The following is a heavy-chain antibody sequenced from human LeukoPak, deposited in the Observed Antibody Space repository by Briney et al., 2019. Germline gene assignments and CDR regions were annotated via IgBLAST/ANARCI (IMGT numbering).Heavy chain of an antibody. Sequence: ASVKVSCKASGGTFSSYAISWVRQAPGQGLEWMGWISAYNGNTNYAQKLQGRVTMTTDTSTSTAYMELRSLRSDDTAVYYCARVGSDSSGWRRFDYWGQGTLVTVSS. CDR1: GGTFSSYA. V-gene: IGHV1-18*01. D-gene: IGHD6-19*01. J-gene: IGHJ4*02. CDR2: ISAYNGNT. CDR3: ARVGSDSSGWRRFDY.